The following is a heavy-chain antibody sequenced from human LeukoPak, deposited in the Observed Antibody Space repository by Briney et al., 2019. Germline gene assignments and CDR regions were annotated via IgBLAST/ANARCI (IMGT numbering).Heavy chain of an antibody. J-gene: IGHJ4*02. V-gene: IGHV3-7*04. CDR1: GFTFSSYW. CDR3: ARGVMEWLVRGSFDY. D-gene: IGHD6-19*01. Sequence: GGSLRLSCAASGFTFSSYWMSWVRQAPGKGLEXXANIKQDGSEKYYVDSVKGRFTISRDNAKNSLYLQMNGLRAEDTAVYYCARGVMEWLVRGSFDYWGQGTLVTVSS. CDR2: IKQDGSEK.